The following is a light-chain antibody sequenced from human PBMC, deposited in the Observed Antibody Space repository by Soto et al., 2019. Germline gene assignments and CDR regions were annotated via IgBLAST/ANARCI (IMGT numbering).Light chain of an antibody. V-gene: IGLV1-44*01. CDR3: AAWDDSLRAVV. CDR2: RTH. Sequence: QSVLTQSPSESATPGQRVTISFSGSGSNIGTHAVNWYQQVPGTAPTLLIFRTHQRPSGVPDRFSGSKSGTSASLAISGPQSEDEAEYYCAAWDDSLRAVVFGGGTKLTVL. CDR1: GSNIGTHA. J-gene: IGLJ2*01.